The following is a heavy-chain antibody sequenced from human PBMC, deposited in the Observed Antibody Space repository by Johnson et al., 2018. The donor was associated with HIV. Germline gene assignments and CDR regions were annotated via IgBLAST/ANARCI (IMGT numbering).Heavy chain of an antibody. CDR1: GFTFSSYA. CDR2: ISYDGSNK. V-gene: IGHV3-30-3*01. J-gene: IGHJ3*02. Sequence: VQLVESGGGVVQPGKSLRLSCAVSGFTFSSYAMVRQAPGKGLEWVAVISYDGSNKYYADSVKGRFTISSDNSKNTLSLQMNSLRAEDTAVYYCARGYYYDSSGSDDAFDIWGQGTMVTVSS. CDR3: ARGYYYDSSGSDDAFDI. D-gene: IGHD3-22*01.